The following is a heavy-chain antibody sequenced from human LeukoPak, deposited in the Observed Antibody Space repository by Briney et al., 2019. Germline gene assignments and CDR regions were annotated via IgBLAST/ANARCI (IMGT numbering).Heavy chain of an antibody. D-gene: IGHD3-22*01. Sequence: PGGSLRLSCAASGFTFSNYAITWVRQAPGKGLEWVSVISATGGSTYYADSVKGRFTISRDNGKNTLYLQMNSLRAEDTAVYYCAKGAEIGYYYDSSGYCCWGQGTLVTVSS. CDR3: AKGAEIGYYYDSSGYCC. V-gene: IGHV3-23*01. J-gene: IGHJ4*02. CDR2: ISATGGST. CDR1: GFTFSNYA.